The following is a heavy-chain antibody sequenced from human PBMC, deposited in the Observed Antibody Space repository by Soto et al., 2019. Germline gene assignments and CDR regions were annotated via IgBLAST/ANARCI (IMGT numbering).Heavy chain of an antibody. Sequence: PSETLSLNCTVSGGSISSYYWSWIRQPPGKGLEWIGYIYYSGSTNYNPSLKSRVTISVDTSKNQFSLKLSSVTAADTAVYYCARDPHSSGYYAFDYWGQGTLVTVSS. D-gene: IGHD3-22*01. CDR1: GGSISSYY. CDR2: IYYSGST. V-gene: IGHV4-59*01. J-gene: IGHJ4*02. CDR3: ARDPHSSGYYAFDY.